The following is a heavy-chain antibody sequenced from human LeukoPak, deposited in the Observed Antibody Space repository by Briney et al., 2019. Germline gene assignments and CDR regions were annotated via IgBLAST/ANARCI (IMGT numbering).Heavy chain of an antibody. CDR3: ARGRTYYYDSSGYYYIPPSVNWFDP. CDR1: GYTFTSYD. CDR2: MNPNSGNT. V-gene: IGHV1-8*01. J-gene: IGHJ5*02. D-gene: IGHD3-22*01. Sequence: ASVKVSCKASGYTFTSYDINWGRQATGQGLERMGCMNPNSGNTAYAQKFQSRVTMTRNTSISTAYMELSSLRSEDTAVYYCARGRTYYYDSSGYYYIPPSVNWFDPWGQGTLVTVSS.